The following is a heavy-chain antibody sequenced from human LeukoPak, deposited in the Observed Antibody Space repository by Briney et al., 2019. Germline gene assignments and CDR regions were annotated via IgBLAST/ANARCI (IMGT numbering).Heavy chain of an antibody. J-gene: IGHJ4*02. CDR2: ISSSSSYI. D-gene: IGHD3-9*01. Sequence: GGSLRLSCAASGFTFSNYAMNWVRQAPGKGLEWVSSISSSSSYIYYADSVKGRFTISRDNAKNSLYLQMNSLRAEDTAVYYCARSYDILTGRGRGIDYWGQGTLVTVSS. CDR3: ARSYDILTGRGRGIDY. V-gene: IGHV3-21*01. CDR1: GFTFSNYA.